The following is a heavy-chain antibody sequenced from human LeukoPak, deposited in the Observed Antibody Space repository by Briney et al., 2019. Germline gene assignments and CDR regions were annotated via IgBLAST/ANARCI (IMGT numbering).Heavy chain of an antibody. J-gene: IGHJ5*02. CDR1: GFTFSDYY. CDR3: ARDEHYYESSGYYYPREGLFEP. CDR2: ISSSGSTI. V-gene: IGHV3-11*04. D-gene: IGHD3-22*01. Sequence: PGGSLRLSCAASGFTFSDYYMSWIRQAPGKGLEWVSYISSSGSTIYYADSVKGRFTISRDNAKNSLYLQMNSLRAEDTAVYYCARDEHYYESSGYYYPREGLFEPWGQGTLVTESS.